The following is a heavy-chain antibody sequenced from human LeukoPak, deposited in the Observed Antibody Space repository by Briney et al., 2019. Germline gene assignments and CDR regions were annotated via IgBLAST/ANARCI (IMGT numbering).Heavy chain of an antibody. D-gene: IGHD2-8*01. CDR2: INPNSGGT. J-gene: IGHJ4*02. Sequence: ASVKVSYTASGYTFTVNYIHWMGQAPGQGGEGMGWINPNSGGTKYTQKFQGRDTITKDTAINTDYMELSRLTSVDTAVYYCARVEYCIKGVCVNFLYWGQGTLVTVST. CDR3: ARVEYCIKGVCVNFLY. V-gene: IGHV1-2*02. CDR1: GYTFTVNY.